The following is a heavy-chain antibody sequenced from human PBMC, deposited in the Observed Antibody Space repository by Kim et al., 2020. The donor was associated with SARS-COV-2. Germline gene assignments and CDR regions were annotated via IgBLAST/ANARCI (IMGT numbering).Heavy chain of an antibody. V-gene: IGHV3-7*04. J-gene: IGHJ3*02. D-gene: IGHD5-12*01. Sequence: DSVKGRLTISRDNAKNSLYLQMNSLRAEDTAVYYCARFPRGAWLRTSAFDIWGQGTMVTVSS. CDR3: ARFPRGAWLRTSAFDI.